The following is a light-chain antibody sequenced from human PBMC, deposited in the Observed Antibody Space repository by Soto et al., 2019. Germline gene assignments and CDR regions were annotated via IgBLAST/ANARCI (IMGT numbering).Light chain of an antibody. CDR1: SSDVGGYNY. J-gene: IGLJ2*01. CDR2: EVT. Sequence: QSALTQPASVSGSPGQSITISCTGTSSDVGGYNYVSWYQQHPGKAPKLMIYEVTNRPSGVSNRFSGSKSGNTASLSISGHQAEDEADYYCSSYTSRSTFVLFGGGTKLTVL. V-gene: IGLV2-14*01. CDR3: SSYTSRSTFVL.